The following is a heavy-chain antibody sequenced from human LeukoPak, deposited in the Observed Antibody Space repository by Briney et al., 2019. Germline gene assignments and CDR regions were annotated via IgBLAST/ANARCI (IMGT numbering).Heavy chain of an antibody. D-gene: IGHD3-16*02. CDR3: AYRTGFDY. CDR1: GLTFTNYD. CDR2: ISVSGDYT. Sequence: PGGSLRLSCVVSGLTFTNYDMSWVCQAPGKGLEWVSTISVSGDYTYYPDSVKGRFTISRDNSKNTLYLQMNSLRAEDTAVYYCAYRTGFDYWGQGTLVTVSS. V-gene: IGHV3-23*01. J-gene: IGHJ4*02.